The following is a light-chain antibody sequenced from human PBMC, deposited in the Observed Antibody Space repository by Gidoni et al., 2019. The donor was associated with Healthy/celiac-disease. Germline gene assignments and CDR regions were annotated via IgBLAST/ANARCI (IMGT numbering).Light chain of an antibody. CDR2: KAS. CDR1: ACPKQY. V-gene: IGLV3-25*02. CDR3: QSADSSGTYLVV. J-gene: IGLJ2*01. Sequence: SYELTQPPSVSVPPGQTARITCSGDACPKQYAYWCQQKPGQAPVLVIYKASERPSGIPERFSGSSSGTTVTLTISGVQAEDEADYYCQSADSSGTYLVVFGGGTKLTV.